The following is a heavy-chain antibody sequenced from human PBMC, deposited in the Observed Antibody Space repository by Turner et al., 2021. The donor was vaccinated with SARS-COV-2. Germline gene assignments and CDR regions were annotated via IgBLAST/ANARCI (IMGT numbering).Heavy chain of an antibody. J-gene: IGHJ3*02. CDR2: ISSSSSYI. V-gene: IGHV3-21*01. CDR1: GFTFSSYS. D-gene: IGHD3-22*01. CDR3: ARWDNYYDSSGYYPEAFDI. Sequence: EVQLVESGGGLVKPGGSLRLSCAPSGFTFSSYSMNWVRQAPGKVLEWVSSISSSSSYIYYADAVKGRFTISRDNAKNSLYLQMNSLRAEDTAVYYCARWDNYYDSSGYYPEAFDIWGQGTMVTVSS.